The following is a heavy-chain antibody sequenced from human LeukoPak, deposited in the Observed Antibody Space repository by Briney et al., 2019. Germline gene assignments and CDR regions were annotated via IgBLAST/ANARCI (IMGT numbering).Heavy chain of an antibody. CDR3: ARGLGIAAAGTYNWFDP. V-gene: IGHV4-34*01. CDR1: GGSFSGYY. D-gene: IGHD6-13*01. Sequence: SETLSLTCAVYGGSFSGYYWSWIRHPPGKGLEWIGEINHSGSTNYNPSLKSRVTISVDTSKNQFSLKLSSVTAADTAVYYCARGLGIAAAGTYNWFDPWGQGTLVTVSS. J-gene: IGHJ5*02. CDR2: INHSGST.